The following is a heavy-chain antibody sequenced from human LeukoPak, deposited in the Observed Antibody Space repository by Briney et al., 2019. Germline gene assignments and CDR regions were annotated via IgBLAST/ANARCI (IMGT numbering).Heavy chain of an antibody. Sequence: PSGTLSLTCTVSGGSISSGSYYWSWIRQPAGKGLEWIGRIYTSGSTNYNPSLKSRVTISVDTSKNQFSLKLSSVTAADTAVYYCARDSSGWDIWGQGTMVTVSS. CDR3: ARDSSGWDI. CDR2: IYTSGST. V-gene: IGHV4-61*02. CDR1: GGSISSGSYY. J-gene: IGHJ3*02. D-gene: IGHD6-19*01.